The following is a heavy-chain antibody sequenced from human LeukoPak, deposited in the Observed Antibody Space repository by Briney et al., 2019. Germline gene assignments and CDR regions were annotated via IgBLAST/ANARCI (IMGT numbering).Heavy chain of an antibody. J-gene: IGHJ4*02. CDR2: ISGSGGST. CDR1: GFTFSSYA. D-gene: IGHD3-22*01. Sequence: GGSLRLSCAASGFTFSSYAMSWVRQAPGKGLEWVSVISGSGGSTNYADSVKGRFTISRDNSKNTLYLQMNSLRAEDTAVYYCAKVGGGGGYYYDYWAREPWSPSP. V-gene: IGHV3-23*01. CDR3: AKVGGGGGYYYDY.